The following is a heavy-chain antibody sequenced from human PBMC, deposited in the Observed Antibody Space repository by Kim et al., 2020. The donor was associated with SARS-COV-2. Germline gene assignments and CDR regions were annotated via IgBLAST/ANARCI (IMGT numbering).Heavy chain of an antibody. Sequence: AAPVKGRFTISRDDSKNTLYLQMNSLKTEDTAVYYCTTVTWDYYYYGMDVWGQGTTVTVSS. CDR3: TTVTWDYYYYGMDV. V-gene: IGHV3-15*01. D-gene: IGHD3-16*01. J-gene: IGHJ6*02.